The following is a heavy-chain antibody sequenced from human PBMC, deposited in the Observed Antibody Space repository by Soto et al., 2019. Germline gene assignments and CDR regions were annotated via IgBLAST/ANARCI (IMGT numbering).Heavy chain of an antibody. J-gene: IGHJ3*02. V-gene: IGHV4-34*01. Sequence: SETLSLTCAVHTESFSTYFCSWPRPPPGKGLEWIGEIHPFGDTNYNPSLSNRVTISVDTSRNQFSLKLTSVTAADTAVYYCARLYPYYDILTGSQLYAFDIWGQGTMFTVS. CDR2: IHPFGDT. CDR3: ARLYPYYDILTGSQLYAFDI. CDR1: TESFSTYF. D-gene: IGHD3-9*01.